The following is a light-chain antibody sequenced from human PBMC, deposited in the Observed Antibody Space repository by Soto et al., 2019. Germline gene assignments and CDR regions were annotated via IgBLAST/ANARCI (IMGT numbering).Light chain of an antibody. CDR1: QSVRSDY. J-gene: IGKJ4*01. V-gene: IGKV3-20*01. CDR3: QQYGNSPLT. Sequence: EIVLTQSPATLSLSPGDRATLSCRASQSVRSDYFAWYRQKPGQAPRVIIFGVSTRATAIPDRFSGSGSGTDFTLTISRLEPEDFALYYCQQYGNSPLTFGGGTKVDIK. CDR2: GVS.